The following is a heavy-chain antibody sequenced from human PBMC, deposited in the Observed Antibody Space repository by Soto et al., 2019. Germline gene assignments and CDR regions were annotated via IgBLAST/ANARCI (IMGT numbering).Heavy chain of an antibody. Sequence: QVQLVESGGGVVQPGRSLRLSCAASGFTFSSYAMHWVRQAPGKGLEWVAGISYDGSNKYYADSVKGRFTISRDNSKNTLYLQMNSLRAEDTAVYYCANGRTDWGQGTLVTVSS. J-gene: IGHJ4*02. CDR1: GFTFSSYA. V-gene: IGHV3-30-3*01. CDR2: ISYDGSNK. CDR3: ANGRTD. D-gene: IGHD2-21*02.